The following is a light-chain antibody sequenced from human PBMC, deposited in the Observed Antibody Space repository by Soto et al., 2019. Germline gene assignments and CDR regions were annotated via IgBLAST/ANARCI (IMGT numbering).Light chain of an antibody. J-gene: IGKJ3*01. CDR3: QQRSNWGIT. V-gene: IGKV3-11*01. Sequence: EIVLTQSPATLSLSPGERATLSCRASQSVSTDLAWYQQKPGQAPRLLIYDASKRATDIPDRFSGSGSGTDFTLTISSLEPEDFAVYYCQQRSNWGITFGPGTRWIS. CDR1: QSVSTD. CDR2: DAS.